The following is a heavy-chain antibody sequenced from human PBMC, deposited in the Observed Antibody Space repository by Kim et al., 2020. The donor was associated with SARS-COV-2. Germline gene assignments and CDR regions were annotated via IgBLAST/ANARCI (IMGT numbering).Heavy chain of an antibody. V-gene: IGHV3-23*01. Sequence: SGGTTYYTDAVKGRFTISRDNSKNTLYLQMNGLRAEDTAVYYCAKGEIDYWGQGPLVTVSS. J-gene: IGHJ4*02. CDR2: SGGTT. CDR3: AKGEIDY.